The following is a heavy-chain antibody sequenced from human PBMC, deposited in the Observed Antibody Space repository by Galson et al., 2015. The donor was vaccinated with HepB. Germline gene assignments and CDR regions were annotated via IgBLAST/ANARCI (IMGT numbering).Heavy chain of an antibody. CDR1: GDSVSSNSAA. Sequence: CAISGDSVSSNSAAWNWIRQSPSRGLEWLGRTYYRSKWYNDYAVSVKSRITINPDTSKNQFSLQLNSVTPEDTAVYYCARDPDPYYDFWSGYYTYYYGMDVWGQGTTVTVSS. V-gene: IGHV6-1*01. CDR3: ARDPDPYYDFWSGYYTYYYGMDV. J-gene: IGHJ6*02. CDR2: TYYRSKWYN. D-gene: IGHD3-3*01.